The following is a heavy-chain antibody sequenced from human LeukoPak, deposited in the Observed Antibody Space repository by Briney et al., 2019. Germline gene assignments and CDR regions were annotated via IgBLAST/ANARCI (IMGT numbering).Heavy chain of an antibody. CDR2: ISSSSSYI. J-gene: IGHJ4*02. CDR1: GFTFSSYS. Sequence: GGSLRLSCAASGFTFSSYSMNWVRQAPGKGLEWVSSISSSSSYIYYADSVKGRFTISRDNAKNSLYLQMNSLRAEDTAVYYCARDLGNYDYVWGSNNWGQGTLVTVSS. CDR3: ARDLGNYDYVWGSNN. D-gene: IGHD3-16*01. V-gene: IGHV3-21*01.